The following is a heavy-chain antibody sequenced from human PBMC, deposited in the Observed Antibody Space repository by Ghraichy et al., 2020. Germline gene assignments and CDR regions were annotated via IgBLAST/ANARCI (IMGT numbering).Heavy chain of an antibody. D-gene: IGHD3-9*01. CDR1: GGSISTYY. Sequence: SETLSLTCTVSGGSISTYYWSWIRQPPGKGLEWIGYIYYSGSTNYIPSLKSRVTISVDTSKNQFSLKLSSVTAADTAVYYCVRALRPYYDILTGYYYYYGMDVWGQGTTVTVSS. CDR3: VRALRPYYDILTGYYYYYGMDV. J-gene: IGHJ6*02. CDR2: IYYSGST. V-gene: IGHV4-59*01.